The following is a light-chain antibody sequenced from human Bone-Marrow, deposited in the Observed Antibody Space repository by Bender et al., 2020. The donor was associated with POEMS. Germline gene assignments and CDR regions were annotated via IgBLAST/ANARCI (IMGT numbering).Light chain of an antibody. CDR1: SSKFGSYP. J-gene: IGLJ3*02. CDR3: ATWDDSLNGWV. CDR2: NNS. Sequence: QSVLTQPPSASGTPGQRVTISCSGSSSKFGSYPVNWYQQLPGAAPKLVIFNNSQRPSGVPYRFSGSNSGTSASLAIRGLLSDDEADFYCATWDDSLNGWVFGGGTKLTVL. V-gene: IGLV1-44*01.